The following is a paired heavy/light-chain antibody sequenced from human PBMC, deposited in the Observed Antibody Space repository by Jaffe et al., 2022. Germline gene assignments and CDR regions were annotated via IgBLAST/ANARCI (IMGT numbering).Heavy chain of an antibody. J-gene: IGHJ6*03. CDR2: ISWDGGST. D-gene: IGHD6-13*01. V-gene: IGHV3-43D*04. CDR1: GFTFDDYA. CDR3: AKDMSAVGTDYYYYYYMDV. Sequence: EVQLVESGGVVVQPGGSLRLSCAASGFTFDDYAMHWVRQAPGKGLEWVSLISWDGGSTYYADSVKGRFTISRDNSKNSLYLQMNSLRAEDTALYYCAKDMSAVGTDYYYYYYMDVWGKGTTVTVSS.
Light chain of an antibody. CDR3: SSYTSSSTREVV. CDR1: SSDVGGYNY. Sequence: QSALTQPASVSGSPGQSITISCTGTSSDVGGYNYVSWYQQHPGKAPKLMIYDVSNRPSGVSNRFSGSKSGNTASLTISGLQAEDEADYYCSSYTSSSTREVVFGGGTKLTVL. V-gene: IGLV2-14*03. J-gene: IGLJ2*01. CDR2: DVS.